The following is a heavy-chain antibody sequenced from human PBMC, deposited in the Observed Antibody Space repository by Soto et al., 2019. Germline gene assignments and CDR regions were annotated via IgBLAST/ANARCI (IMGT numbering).Heavy chain of an antibody. CDR3: VRRGGDPSDDY. CDR1: GFTFSNYW. J-gene: IGHJ4*02. Sequence: PGGSLRLSCAASGFTFSNYWMNRVRQAPGKGLEWVANTNQDGSEIYYVGSVKGRFTISRDNAKNALYLQMDSLRVDDTAVYYCVRRGGDPSDDYWGQGTLVTVSS. CDR2: TNQDGSEI. V-gene: IGHV3-7*01. D-gene: IGHD2-21*02.